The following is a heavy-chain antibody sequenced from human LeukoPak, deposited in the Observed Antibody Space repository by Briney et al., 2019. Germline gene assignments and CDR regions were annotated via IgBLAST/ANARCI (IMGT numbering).Heavy chain of an antibody. CDR2: ISVSNGNT. D-gene: IGHD1-26*01. CDR3: ARDLAGIVGVTAWFDP. J-gene: IGHJ5*02. CDR1: GYTFTSYG. Sequence: GASVKVSCKASGYTFTSYGISWVRQAPGQGLEWMGWISVSNGNTNYAQKLQGRVTMTTDTSTKTVYMELRSLRFDDTAMYYCARDLAGIVGVTAWFDPWGQGTLVTVSS. V-gene: IGHV1-18*01.